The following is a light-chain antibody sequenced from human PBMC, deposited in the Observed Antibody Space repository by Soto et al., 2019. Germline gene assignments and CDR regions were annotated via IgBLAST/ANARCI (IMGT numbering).Light chain of an antibody. V-gene: IGLV2-14*01. CDR3: SSYTSSSTGVV. Sequence: QSALTQPASVSGSPGQSITISCTGTSSDVGGYNYVSWYQQHTGKAPKLMIYEVSNRPSGVSNRFSGSKSGNTASLTISGLQAEDEADYYCSSYTSSSTGVVFGGGTQLTVL. J-gene: IGLJ2*01. CDR1: SSDVGGYNY. CDR2: EVS.